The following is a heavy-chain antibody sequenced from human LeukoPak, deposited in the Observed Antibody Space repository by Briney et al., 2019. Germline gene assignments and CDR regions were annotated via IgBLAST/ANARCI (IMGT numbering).Heavy chain of an antibody. CDR3: ALIVPEYFQH. D-gene: IGHD2-15*01. CDR2: IKQHGSEK. J-gene: IGHJ1*01. Sequence: GGSLRLSCAASGFTFSSYWMSWVRQAPGKGLEWVADIKQHGSEKCYVDSVKGRFTISRDNAKNSLYLQMNSLRAEDTAVYYCALIVPEYFQHWGQGTLVTVSS. V-gene: IGHV3-7*01. CDR1: GFTFSSYW.